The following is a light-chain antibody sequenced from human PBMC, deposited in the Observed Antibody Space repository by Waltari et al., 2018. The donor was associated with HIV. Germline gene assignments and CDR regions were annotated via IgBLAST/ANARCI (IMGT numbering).Light chain of an antibody. Sequence: EVVLTQSPATLSLSPGERVTLSCRASESVSSYLAWYQQKPGQAPRLLIYEASNRATGIPARFSGSGSGTDFTLTISSLEPEDFAVYYCHHRSNWPLTFGGGTKVEI. CDR2: EAS. V-gene: IGKV3-11*01. CDR1: ESVSSY. CDR3: HHRSNWPLT. J-gene: IGKJ4*01.